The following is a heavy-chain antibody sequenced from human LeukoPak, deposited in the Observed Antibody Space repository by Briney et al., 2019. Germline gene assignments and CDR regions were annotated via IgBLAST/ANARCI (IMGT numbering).Heavy chain of an antibody. CDR1: GGSISSSNW. CDR2: IYHSGST. D-gene: IGHD3-10*01. J-gene: IGHJ3*02. CDR3: ARGVMVRGERFDAFDI. Sequence: SETLSLTCAVSGGSISSSNWWSWVRQPPGKGLEWIGEIYHSGSTNYNPSLKSRVTISVDKSKNQFSLKLSSVTAADTAVYYCARGVMVRGERFDAFDIWGQGTMVTVSS. V-gene: IGHV4-4*02.